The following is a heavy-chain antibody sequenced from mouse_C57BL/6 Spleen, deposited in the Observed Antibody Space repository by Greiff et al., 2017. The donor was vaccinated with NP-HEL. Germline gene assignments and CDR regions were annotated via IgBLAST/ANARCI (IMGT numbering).Heavy chain of an antibody. J-gene: IGHJ2*01. Sequence: QVHVKQSGAELVRPGASVKLSCKASGYTFTDYYINWVKQRPGQGLEWIARIYPGSGNTYYNEKFKGKATLTAEKSSSTAYMQLSSLTSEDSAVYFCARGRLRRGYYFDYWGQGTTLTVSS. D-gene: IGHD2-4*01. CDR2: IYPGSGNT. CDR1: GYTFTDYY. CDR3: ARGRLRRGYYFDY. V-gene: IGHV1-76*01.